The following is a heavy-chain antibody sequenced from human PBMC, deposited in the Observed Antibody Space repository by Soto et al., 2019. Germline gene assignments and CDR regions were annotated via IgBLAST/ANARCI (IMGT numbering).Heavy chain of an antibody. CDR2: TYSGGST. J-gene: IGHJ4*02. Sequence: EVQLVESGGGLVQPGGSLRLSCAASGVGVSSNYMSWVRHAPGKGLEWVSVTYSGGSTYYADSVKGRFTISRDNSKNTVYLQMNRLRAEDTAVYYCASSGSKPRFDYWGQGTLVTVSS. D-gene: IGHD1-26*01. CDR3: ASSGSKPRFDY. V-gene: IGHV3-66*01. CDR1: GVGVSSNY.